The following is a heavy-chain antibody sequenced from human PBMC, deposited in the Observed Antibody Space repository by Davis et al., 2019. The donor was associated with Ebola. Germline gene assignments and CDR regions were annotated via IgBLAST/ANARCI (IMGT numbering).Heavy chain of an antibody. CDR1: GFTFSSYA. CDR3: ARGPSYYDFWSGLEVGY. J-gene: IGHJ4*02. Sequence: PGGSLRLSCAASGFTFSSYAMHWVRQAPGKGLEWVAVISYDGSNKYYADSVKGRFTISRDNAKNSLYLQMNSLRAEDTAVYYCARGPSYYDFWSGLEVGYWGQGTLVTVSS. V-gene: IGHV3-30-3*01. CDR2: ISYDGSNK. D-gene: IGHD3-3*01.